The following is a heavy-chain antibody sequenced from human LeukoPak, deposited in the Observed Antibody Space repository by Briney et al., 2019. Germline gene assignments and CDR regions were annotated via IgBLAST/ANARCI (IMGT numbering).Heavy chain of an antibody. J-gene: IGHJ5*02. CDR1: GDSITSNSYH. V-gene: IGHV4-39*07. D-gene: IGHD6-13*01. Sequence: SETLSLTCSVTGDSITSNSYHWAWTRQPPGKGLECIGTMYYSGGTYYNPSLKSRVTISIDTSRNQFSLRLSSVTAADTAVYYCVRGGTSSMYNWFDPWGQGTLVIVSS. CDR2: MYYSGGT. CDR3: VRGGTSSMYNWFDP.